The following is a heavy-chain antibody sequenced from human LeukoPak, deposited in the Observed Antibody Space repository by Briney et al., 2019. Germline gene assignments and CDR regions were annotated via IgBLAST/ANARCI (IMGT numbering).Heavy chain of an antibody. D-gene: IGHD2-15*01. CDR1: GFTFSSYA. Sequence: GGSLRLSCAASGFTFSSYAMSWVRQAPGKGLEWVSAIRGSGGSTYYADSVKGRFTISRDNSKNTLYLQMNSLRAEDTAVYYCAKGTWSLIDFDYWGQGTLVTVSS. CDR2: IRGSGGST. J-gene: IGHJ4*02. V-gene: IGHV3-23*01. CDR3: AKGTWSLIDFDY.